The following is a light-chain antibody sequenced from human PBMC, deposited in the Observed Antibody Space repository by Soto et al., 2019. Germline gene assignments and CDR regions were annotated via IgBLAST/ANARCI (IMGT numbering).Light chain of an antibody. V-gene: IGKV1-5*01. CDR2: DAS. CDR1: QSITSW. CDR3: QQYKSYSNT. J-gene: IGKJ2*01. Sequence: DIQMTQSPSTLSASVGDRVTITCRASQSITSWLAWYQQNPGKVPKLLIYDASRLESGVPSRFSGSGAGTEFTLTISSLQPDDFATYYCQQYKSYSNTFGQGTKLEIK.